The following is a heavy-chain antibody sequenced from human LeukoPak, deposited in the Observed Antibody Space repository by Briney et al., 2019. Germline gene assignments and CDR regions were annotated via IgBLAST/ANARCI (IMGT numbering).Heavy chain of an antibody. Sequence: ASVKVSCKASGYTFTGYYMHWVRQAPGQGLEWMGWINPKSGGTNYAQKFQGRVTMTRDTSISTAYMELSRLRSDDTAVYYCARGGKLWLIPVDYWGQGTLVTVSS. J-gene: IGHJ4*02. CDR1: GYTFTGYY. D-gene: IGHD5-18*01. CDR2: INPKSGGT. CDR3: ARGGKLWLIPVDY. V-gene: IGHV1-2*02.